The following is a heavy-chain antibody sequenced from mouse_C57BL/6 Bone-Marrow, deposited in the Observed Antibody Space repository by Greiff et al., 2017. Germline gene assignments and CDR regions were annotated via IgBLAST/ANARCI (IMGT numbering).Heavy chain of an antibody. CDR3: ARDRWLLRHYYAMDY. J-gene: IGHJ4*01. V-gene: IGHV5-4*01. CDR1: GFTFSSYA. Sequence: DVQLQESGGGLVKPGGSLKLSCAASGFTFSSYAMSWVRQTPEKRLEWVATVSDGGSYTYYPDNVKGRFTISRDNAKNNLYLQMSHLKSEDTAMYYCARDRWLLRHYYAMDYWGQGTSVTVSS. CDR2: VSDGGSYT. D-gene: IGHD2-3*01.